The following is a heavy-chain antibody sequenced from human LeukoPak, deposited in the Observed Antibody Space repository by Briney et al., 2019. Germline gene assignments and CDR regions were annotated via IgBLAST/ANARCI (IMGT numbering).Heavy chain of an antibody. Sequence: GSSVKVSCKSCGCTFSSYAVTWLRQAPGQGLEWMAGIIPIFGTADYAQKFQGRVTIAADESPSTAYMELSSLRSEDTAVYYRARAPYSSGGSTNYYYSYYMDVWGTGTTVTVSS. CDR1: GCTFSSYA. D-gene: IGHD6-19*01. CDR2: IIPIFGTA. V-gene: IGHV1-69*01. CDR3: ARAPYSSGGSTNYYYSYYMDV. J-gene: IGHJ6*03.